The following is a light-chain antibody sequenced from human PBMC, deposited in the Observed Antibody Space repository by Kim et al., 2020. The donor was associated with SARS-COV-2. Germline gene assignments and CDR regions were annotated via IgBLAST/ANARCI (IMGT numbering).Light chain of an antibody. CDR2: GKD. CDR1: SLRSYY. CDR3: NSRDSNDYVV. V-gene: IGLV3-19*01. J-gene: IGLJ2*01. Sequence: VALGQTVRITCQGDSLRSYYATWYQQKPGQAPKVVIYGKDNRPSGVPDRFSVSSSGNTAYLTITGTQAGDEADYYCNSRDSNDYVVFGGGTKVTVL.